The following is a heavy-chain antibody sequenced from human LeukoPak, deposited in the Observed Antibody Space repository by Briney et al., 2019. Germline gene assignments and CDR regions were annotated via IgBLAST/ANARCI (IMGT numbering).Heavy chain of an antibody. CDR3: AIINHPDGRVY. Sequence: GESLRISCQGFGYPFTTSWIGWVRQLPGKGLEWTAIIYAGNSDAKYSPSFQGQVSISTDRSISTAYLHWSSLKASDTAVYYCAIINHPDGRVYWGQGTLVTVSS. J-gene: IGHJ4*02. D-gene: IGHD5-24*01. CDR1: GYPFTTSW. V-gene: IGHV5-51*01. CDR2: IYAGNSDA.